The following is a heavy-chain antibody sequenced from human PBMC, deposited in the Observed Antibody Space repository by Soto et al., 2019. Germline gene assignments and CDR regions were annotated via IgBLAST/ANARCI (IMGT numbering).Heavy chain of an antibody. V-gene: IGHV4-34*01. D-gene: IGHD3-16*02. CDR1: GGSFSGYY. CDR3: ASAMITFGGVIAPVYL. J-gene: IGHJ4*02. Sequence: SETLSLTCAVYGGSFSGYYWSWIRQPPGKGLEWIGEINHSGSTNYNPSLKSRVTISVDTSKNQFSLKLSSVTAADTAVYYCASAMITFGGVIAPVYLWGQGTLVTVSS. CDR2: INHSGST.